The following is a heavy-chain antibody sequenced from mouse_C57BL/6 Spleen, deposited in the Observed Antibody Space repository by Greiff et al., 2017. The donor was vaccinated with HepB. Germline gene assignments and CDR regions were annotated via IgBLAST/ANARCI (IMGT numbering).Heavy chain of an antibody. Sequence: ELKLMESGGGLVKPGGSLKLSCAASGFTFSDYGMHWVRQAPEKGLEWVAYISSGSSTIYYADTVKGRFTISRDNAKNTLFLQMTSLRSEDTAMYYCARNIYYYGSSYGYFDYWGQGTTLTVSS. CDR1: GFTFSDYG. V-gene: IGHV5-17*01. CDR3: ARNIYYYGSSYGYFDY. J-gene: IGHJ2*01. CDR2: ISSGSSTI. D-gene: IGHD1-1*01.